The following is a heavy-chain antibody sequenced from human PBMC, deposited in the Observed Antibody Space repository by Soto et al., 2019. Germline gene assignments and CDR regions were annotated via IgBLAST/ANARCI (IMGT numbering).Heavy chain of an antibody. Sequence: GGSLRLSCAGSGFIFSSHWMSWVRQAPGKGLEWVANINQDASEKYYVDSVKGRFTVSRDNAKNSLYLQMNSLTAEDTALYYCARFIYGFDYYYAMDVWGQGTTVTVSS. V-gene: IGHV3-7*05. J-gene: IGHJ6*02. CDR2: INQDASEK. D-gene: IGHD3-10*01. CDR1: GFIFSSHW. CDR3: ARFIYGFDYYYAMDV.